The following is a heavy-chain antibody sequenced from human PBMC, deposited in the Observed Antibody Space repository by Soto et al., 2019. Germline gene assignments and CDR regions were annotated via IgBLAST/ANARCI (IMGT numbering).Heavy chain of an antibody. J-gene: IGHJ6*02. CDR2: MNAKSGDT. V-gene: IGHV1-8*01. CDR3: ARGNPFNYAGFYV. D-gene: IGHD3-16*01. CDR1: GYTFSHFD. Sequence: SVKVCCKASGYTFSHFDITLLRQASGQGPEWMGWMNAKSGDTFFPQRFRGKFNMTWDTSLSTAYMEVGSLTSHDTAIYYCARGNPFNYAGFYVWGQGTTVTLS.